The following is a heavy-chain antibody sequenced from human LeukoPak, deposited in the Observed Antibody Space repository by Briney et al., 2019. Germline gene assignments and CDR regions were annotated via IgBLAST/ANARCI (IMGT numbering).Heavy chain of an antibody. V-gene: IGHV1-2*02. CDR3: ARDGDAGAFDI. D-gene: IGHD7-27*01. J-gene: IGHJ3*02. CDR2: INPNSGDT. CDR1: GYTFTGYY. Sequence: GASVTLSCKASGYTFTGYYMHWVRQAPGQGLEWMGWINPNSGDTNYAQKFQGRVTMTRDTSISTAYMELSRLRSDDTAVYYCARDGDAGAFDIWGHGTMLPVPS.